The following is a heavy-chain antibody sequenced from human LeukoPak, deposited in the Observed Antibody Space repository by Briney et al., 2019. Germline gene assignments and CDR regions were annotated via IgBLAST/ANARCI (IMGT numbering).Heavy chain of an antibody. CDR3: ASPTYYYDSSGYSSYGMDV. D-gene: IGHD3-22*01. V-gene: IGHV3-7*01. Sequence: GGSLRLSCAPSGVTPSSYWLSCVPHALGRGGEWVAHIKQVGSEKYYVDSVKGGFTISRDNPRNTLYQQMNSLRADETAVYYCASPTYYYDSSGYSSYGMDVWGQGTTVTVSS. CDR1: GVTPSSYW. J-gene: IGHJ6*02. CDR2: IKQVGSEK.